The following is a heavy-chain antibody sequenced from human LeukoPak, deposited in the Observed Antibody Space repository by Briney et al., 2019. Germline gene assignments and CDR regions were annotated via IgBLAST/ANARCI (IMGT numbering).Heavy chain of an antibody. V-gene: IGHV3-74*01. CDR2: INSDGSWT. D-gene: IGHD2-2*01. CDR3: VSFYETY. J-gene: IGHJ4*02. CDR1: GNYW. Sequence: GGSLRLSCAASGNYWMHWVRQAPGKGLVWVSHINSDGSWTSYADSVKGRFTISKDNAKNTVYLQMNNLRAEDTAVNYCVSFYETYWGRGTLVTVSS.